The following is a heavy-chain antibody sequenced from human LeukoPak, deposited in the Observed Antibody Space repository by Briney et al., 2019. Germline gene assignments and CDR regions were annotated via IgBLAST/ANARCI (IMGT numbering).Heavy chain of an antibody. V-gene: IGHV4-38-2*01. Sequence: PSETLSLTCAVSGYSISSGYYWGWIRQPPGKGLEWIGSIYHSGSTYYNPSLKSRVTISVDTSKNQFSLKLSSVTAADTAVYYCARRGPSVGPADIKWYFDLWGRGTLVTVSS. CDR2: IYHSGST. D-gene: IGHD2-2*01. J-gene: IGHJ2*01. CDR3: ARRGPSVGPADIKWYFDL. CDR1: GYSISSGYY.